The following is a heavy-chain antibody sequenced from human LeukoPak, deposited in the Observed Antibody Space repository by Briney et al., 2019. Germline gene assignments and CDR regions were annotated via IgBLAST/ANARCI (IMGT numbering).Heavy chain of an antibody. CDR2: FDPEDGET. Sequence: ASVKVSCKVSGYTLTELSMHWVRRAPGKGLEWMGGFDPEDGETIYAQKFQGRVTMTEDTSTDTAYMELSSLRSEDTAVYYCATPTRVLRYFDWSFDYWGQGTLVTVSS. D-gene: IGHD3-9*01. J-gene: IGHJ4*02. V-gene: IGHV1-24*01. CDR1: GYTLTELS. CDR3: ATPTRVLRYFDWSFDY.